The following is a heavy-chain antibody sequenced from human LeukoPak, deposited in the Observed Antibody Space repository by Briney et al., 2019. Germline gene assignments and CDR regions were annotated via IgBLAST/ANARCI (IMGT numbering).Heavy chain of an antibody. D-gene: IGHD5-12*01. Sequence: GGSLRLSCAASGFTFSSYAMHWVRQAPGKGLEWVAVISYDGSNKYYADSVKGRFTISRDNSKHTLYLQMNSLRAEDTAVYYCAREYSGYDRGDYWGQGTLVTVSS. J-gene: IGHJ4*02. CDR1: GFTFSSYA. CDR2: ISYDGSNK. CDR3: AREYSGYDRGDY. V-gene: IGHV3-30-3*01.